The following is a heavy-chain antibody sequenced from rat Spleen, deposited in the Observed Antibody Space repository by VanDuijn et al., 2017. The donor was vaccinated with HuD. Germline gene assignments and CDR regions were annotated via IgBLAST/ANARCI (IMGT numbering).Heavy chain of an antibody. Sequence: EVQLVESGGGLVQPGKSLKLSCVASGFTFNNYWMTWIRQAPGKGLEWIASITNTGGSTFYSDSVKGRFTISRDNAKSTLYLQLDSLRSEDTATYYCARQWDYWGQGVMVTVSS. CDR2: ITNTGGST. CDR3: ARQWDY. CDR1: GFTFNNYW. J-gene: IGHJ2*01. V-gene: IGHV5-31*01.